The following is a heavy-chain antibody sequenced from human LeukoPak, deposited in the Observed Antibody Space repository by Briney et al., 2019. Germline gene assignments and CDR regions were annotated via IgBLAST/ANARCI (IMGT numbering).Heavy chain of an antibody. D-gene: IGHD4-11*01. Sequence: GRSLRLSCAASGFTFSSYAMRWVRQAPGKGLEWVAVISYDGSNKYYADSVKGRFTISRDNAKNSLSLQMNSLRAEDTAVYYCARYGSTVTTAFDYWGQGTLVTVSS. V-gene: IGHV3-30*04. CDR3: ARYGSTVTTAFDY. CDR1: GFTFSSYA. J-gene: IGHJ4*02. CDR2: ISYDGSNK.